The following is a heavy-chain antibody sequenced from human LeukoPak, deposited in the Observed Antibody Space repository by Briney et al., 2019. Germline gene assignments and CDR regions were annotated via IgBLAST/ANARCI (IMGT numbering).Heavy chain of an antibody. CDR2: TYYSSKWYN. CDR1: GDSVSSNSAA. CDR3: ARSYYDSTYYYLYDY. Sequence: SQTLSLTCAISGDSVSSNSAAWNWIRQSSSRGLEWLGRTYYSSKWYNDYAVSVKSRITINPDTSKNQLSLQLNSVTPEDTAVYYCARSYYDSTYYYLYDYWGQGTLVTVSS. V-gene: IGHV6-1*01. D-gene: IGHD3-22*01. J-gene: IGHJ4*02.